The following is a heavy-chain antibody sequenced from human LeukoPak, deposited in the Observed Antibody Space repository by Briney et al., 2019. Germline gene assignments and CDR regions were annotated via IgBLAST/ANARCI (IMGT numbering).Heavy chain of an antibody. CDR3: ARPDSSGYYSDYYYMDV. D-gene: IGHD3-22*01. J-gene: IGHJ6*03. CDR2: IYSGGNT. CDR1: GFTVSINS. V-gene: IGHV3-66*04. Sequence: GGSLRLSCTVSGFTVSINSMSWVRQAPGKGLEWVSFIYSGGNTHYSDSVKGRFTISRDNAKNSLYLQMNSLRAEDTAVYYCARPDSSGYYSDYYYMDVWGKGTTVTVSS.